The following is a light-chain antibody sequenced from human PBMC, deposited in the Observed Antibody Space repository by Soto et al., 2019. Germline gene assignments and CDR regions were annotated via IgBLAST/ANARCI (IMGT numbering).Light chain of an antibody. CDR1: QSVSSK. V-gene: IGKV3-15*01. J-gene: IGKJ5*01. Sequence: EILMTQSPATLSVSPGEGATLSCRAGQSVSSKLAWYQQKTGKATRLLIYGASTRATGIPARFSGSGSGKEFTLTLSSLQSEDFAVYYCQQRSNWPHLITFGQGTRLEIK. CDR3: QQRSNWPHLIT. CDR2: GAS.